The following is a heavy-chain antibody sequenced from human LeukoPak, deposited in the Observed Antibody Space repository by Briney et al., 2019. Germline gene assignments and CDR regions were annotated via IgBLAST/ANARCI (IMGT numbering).Heavy chain of an antibody. CDR2: ITYDGRT. V-gene: IGHV4-34*01. CDR3: ARGLASGYPPIPFDY. Sequence: SETLSLTCAVFGGSFYGYYWSWLRQSPGKGLGWIGEITYDGRTKYNPSLRSRVSISVDTSKIQFSLNLTSVTAADTAIYYCARGLASGYPPIPFDYWGQGTQVTVSS. CDR1: GGSFYGYY. J-gene: IGHJ4*02. D-gene: IGHD3-3*01.